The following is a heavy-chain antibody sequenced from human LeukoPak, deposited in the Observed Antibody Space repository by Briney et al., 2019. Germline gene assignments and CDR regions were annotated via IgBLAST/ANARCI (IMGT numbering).Heavy chain of an antibody. V-gene: IGHV3-74*01. D-gene: IGHD3-9*01. Sequence: GGSLRLSCAASAFTFSSYWMHWVRQAPGKGLVWVSRINSDGSSTSYADSVKGRFTISRDNAKNTLYLQMNSLRAEDTAVYYCARDPYDILTGSYYFDYWGQGTLVTVSS. CDR1: AFTFSSYW. J-gene: IGHJ4*02. CDR2: INSDGSST. CDR3: ARDPYDILTGSYYFDY.